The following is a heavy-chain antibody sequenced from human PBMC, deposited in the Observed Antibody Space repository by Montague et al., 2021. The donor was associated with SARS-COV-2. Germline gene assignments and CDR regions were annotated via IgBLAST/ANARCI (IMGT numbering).Heavy chain of an antibody. CDR2: RCFRSERYN. CDR1: GDSVASKIPR. D-gene: IGHD2-2*01. CDR3: ARIPVGSKYYFDF. J-gene: IGHJ4*02. Sequence: CAISGDSVASKIPRCRSIRHTPSRRLRQQGRRCFRSERYNDYAESVKSRITIDPDTSKHQFSLHLNSVTPEDTAVYYCARIPVGSKYYFDFWGQGTLVTVSS. V-gene: IGHV6-1*01.